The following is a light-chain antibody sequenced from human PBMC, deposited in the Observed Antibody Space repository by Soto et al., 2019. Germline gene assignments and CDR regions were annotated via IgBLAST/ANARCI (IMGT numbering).Light chain of an antibody. Sequence: AILMTQSPSSLSAAVGDRVTITCRASQDIKNDLGWYQQKPGRAPKLLMYSASTLHTEVPSRFSGSGSGSDFTFTISSLQPEDFATCYCLQDYIYPYTFGQGTKLEIK. V-gene: IGKV1-6*01. CDR3: LQDYIYPYT. J-gene: IGKJ2*01. CDR2: SAS. CDR1: QDIKND.